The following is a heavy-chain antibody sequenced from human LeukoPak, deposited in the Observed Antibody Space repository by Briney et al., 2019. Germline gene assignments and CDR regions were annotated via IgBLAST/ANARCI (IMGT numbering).Heavy chain of an antibody. D-gene: IGHD3-9*01. CDR2: IYYSGST. Sequence: SETLSLTCTVSGGSISSSSYYWGWIRQPPGRGLEWIASIYYSGSTYYNPSLKSRVTIFVDTSKNQFSLKLTSVTAADTAVYYCARDETYYDILTGYSRGSWFDPWGQGTLVTVSS. V-gene: IGHV4-39*02. J-gene: IGHJ5*02. CDR1: GGSISSSSYY. CDR3: ARDETYYDILTGYSRGSWFDP.